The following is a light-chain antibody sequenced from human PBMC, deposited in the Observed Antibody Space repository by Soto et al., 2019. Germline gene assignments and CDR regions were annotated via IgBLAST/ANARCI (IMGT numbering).Light chain of an antibody. CDR3: SSYTTSSTRL. CDR2: TVS. V-gene: IGLV2-14*01. Sequence: QSALTQPASVSGSPGQSITISCTGTTSDVGAYNYVSWYQQHPGKAPKLMIYTVSNRPSGVSNRFSGSKSGNTASLTISGLQPEDEADYYCSSYTTSSTRLFGGGTQLTVL. J-gene: IGLJ2*01. CDR1: TSDVGAYNY.